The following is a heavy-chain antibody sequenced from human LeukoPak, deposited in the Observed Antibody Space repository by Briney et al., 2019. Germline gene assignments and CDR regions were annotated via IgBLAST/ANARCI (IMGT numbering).Heavy chain of an antibody. CDR2: IYPGDSDT. CDR3: ARTPPQWLLTWVSYDAFDI. CDR1: GYSFTSYW. V-gene: IGHV5-51*01. J-gene: IGHJ3*02. Sequence: PGESLKISCKGSGYSFTSYWIGWVRQMPGKGLEWMGIIYPGDSDTRYSPFFQGQVTISAEKSISTAYLQWSNLKASDTAMYYCARTPPQWLLTWVSYDAFDIWGQGTMVTVSS. D-gene: IGHD3-22*01.